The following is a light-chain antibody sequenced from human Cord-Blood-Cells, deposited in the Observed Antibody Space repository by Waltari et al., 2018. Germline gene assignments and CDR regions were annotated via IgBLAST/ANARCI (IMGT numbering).Light chain of an antibody. V-gene: IGLV2-8*01. CDR3: SSYAGSNNLV. Sequence: QSALPQPPSASGSPGQSVTISCTGTSSDVGGYNYVSWYQQHPGQAPKRRSYEVSKPPSGVPDLFAGSKSGNTSSLTVSWRQAEDEADYYCSSYAGSNNLVFGGGTKLTVL. CDR2: EVS. CDR1: SSDVGGYNY. J-gene: IGLJ3*02.